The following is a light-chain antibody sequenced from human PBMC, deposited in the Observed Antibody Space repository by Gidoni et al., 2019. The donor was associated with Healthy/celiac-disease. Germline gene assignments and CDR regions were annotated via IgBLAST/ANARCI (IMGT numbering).Light chain of an antibody. CDR1: QSVSSSY. CDR2: GAS. V-gene: IGKV3-20*01. CDR3: QQYGSSPQWT. Sequence: EIVLTKSPGTLSLSPGERATLYCRASQSVSSSYLAWYQQKPGQAPRLLIYGASSRATGIPDRFSGSGSGTDFTLTISRLEPEDFAVYYCQQYGSSPQWTFGQGTKVEIK. J-gene: IGKJ1*01.